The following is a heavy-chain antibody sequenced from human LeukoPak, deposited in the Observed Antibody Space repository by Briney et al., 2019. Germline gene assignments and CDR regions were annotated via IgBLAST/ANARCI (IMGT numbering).Heavy chain of an antibody. V-gene: IGHV3-30*18. CDR3: AKDWVSVAPFGYFDL. CDR2: ISYDGSNK. CDR1: GFTFSSYG. D-gene: IGHD6-19*01. Sequence: GGSLRLSCAASGFTFSSYGMHWVRQAPGKGLEWVAVISYDGSNKYYADSVKGQFTISRDNSKNTLYLQMNSLRAEDTAVYYCAKDWVSVAPFGYFDLWGRGTLVTVSS. J-gene: IGHJ2*01.